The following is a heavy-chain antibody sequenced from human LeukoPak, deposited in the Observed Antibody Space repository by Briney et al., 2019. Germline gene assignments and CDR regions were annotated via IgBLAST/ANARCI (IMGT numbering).Heavy chain of an antibody. CDR1: GFTISGYW. V-gene: IGHV3-74*01. CDR2: ISSDGSIT. Sequence: PGGSLRLSCAASGFTISGYWMHWVRQAPGKGLVWVSRISSDGSITAYADSVKGRFTISRDNAKNTLYLQMNSLRAEDTAVYYCARGRAGNYYNHNDYWGQGTLVTVSS. D-gene: IGHD3-10*01. CDR3: ARGRAGNYYNHNDY. J-gene: IGHJ4*01.